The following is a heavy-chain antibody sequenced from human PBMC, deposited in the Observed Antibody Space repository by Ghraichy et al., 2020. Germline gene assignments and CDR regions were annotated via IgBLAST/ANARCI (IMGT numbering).Heavy chain of an antibody. J-gene: IGHJ4*02. D-gene: IGHD1-7*01. CDR3: ARHWNYEFDY. CDR2: ISVEDGRT. CDR1: GYTFTSYG. Sequence: ASVKVSCKASGYTFTSYGISWARQAPGQGLEWMGWISVEDGRTNYARKFQGRVTVTTDTSTSTAYMELRSLRSDDTAVYYCARHWNYEFDYWGQGTLVTVSS. V-gene: IGHV1-18*01.